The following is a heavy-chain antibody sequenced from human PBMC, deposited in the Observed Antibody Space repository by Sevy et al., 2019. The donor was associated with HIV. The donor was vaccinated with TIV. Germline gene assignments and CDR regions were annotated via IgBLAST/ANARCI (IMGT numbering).Heavy chain of an antibody. CDR2: VYSGGST. D-gene: IGHD6-19*01. V-gene: IGHV3-53*01. Sequence: GGSLRLSCAASGFTVSSKHMTWVRQAPGKGLEWVSVVYSGGSTHYADSVKGRFTISRDNSKNTLYLQMNSLRAEDTAVYYCARSEVPAVAGPVLDYWGRGTLVTVSS. CDR3: ARSEVPAVAGPVLDY. J-gene: IGHJ4*02. CDR1: GFTVSSKH.